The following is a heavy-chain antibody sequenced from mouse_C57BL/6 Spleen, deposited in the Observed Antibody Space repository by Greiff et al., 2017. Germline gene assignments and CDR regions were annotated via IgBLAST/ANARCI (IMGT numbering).Heavy chain of an antibody. CDR1: GYTFTSYW. V-gene: IGHV1-64*01. CDR3: ARSYYGSSLLFAY. J-gene: IGHJ3*01. Sequence: VQLQQPGAELVKPGASVKLSCKASGYTFTSYWMHWVKQRPGQGLEWIGMIHPNSGSTNYNEKFKSKATLTVDKSSSTAYMQLSSLTSEDSAVYYCARSYYGSSLLFAYWGQGTLVTVSA. CDR2: IHPNSGST. D-gene: IGHD1-1*01.